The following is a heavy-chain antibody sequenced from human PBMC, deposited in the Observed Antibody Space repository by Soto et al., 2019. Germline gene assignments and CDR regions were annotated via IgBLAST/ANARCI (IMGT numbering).Heavy chain of an antibody. CDR1: GYTRTELS. Sequence: GASVKVSCNVSGYTRTELSMHWVRQAPGKGLEWMGGFDPEDGETIYAQKFQGRVTMTEDTSTDTAYMELSSLRSEDTAVYYCATWGSAPGYDILPGYYLGPHYFDYWGQGTLVTVSS. CDR2: FDPEDGET. J-gene: IGHJ4*02. CDR3: ATWGSAPGYDILPGYYLGPHYFDY. V-gene: IGHV1-24*01. D-gene: IGHD3-9*01.